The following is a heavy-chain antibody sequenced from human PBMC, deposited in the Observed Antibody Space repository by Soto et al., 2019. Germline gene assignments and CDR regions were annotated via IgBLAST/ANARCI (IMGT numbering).Heavy chain of an antibody. CDR2: ISYDGSNK. D-gene: IGHD6-13*01. J-gene: IGHJ6*02. V-gene: IGHV3-30-3*01. CDR3: ARMAAAGEFYYYYGMDV. CDR1: GFTFSSYA. Sequence: VGSLRLSCAASGFTFSSYAMHWVRQAPGKGLEWVAVISYDGSNKYYADSVKGRFTISRDNSKNTLYLQMNSLRAEDTAVYYCARMAAAGEFYYYYGMDVWGQGTTVTVSS.